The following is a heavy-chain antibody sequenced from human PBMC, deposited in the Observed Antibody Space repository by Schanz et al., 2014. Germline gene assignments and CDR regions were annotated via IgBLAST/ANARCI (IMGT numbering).Heavy chain of an antibody. D-gene: IGHD6-13*01. V-gene: IGHV3-7*01. CDR1: GFSFNNYW. J-gene: IGHJ4*02. Sequence: DVQLVESGGGLVQPGGSLSLSCAASGFSFNNYWMTWFRQAPGKGLEWVANIIHDGSEKFYVDSVKGRFTISRDNAKNSLYLQMDALRAEDTAVYYCARDLRNSRPSYYDHWGQGTLVTVSA. CDR3: ARDLRNSRPSYYDH. CDR2: IIHDGSEK.